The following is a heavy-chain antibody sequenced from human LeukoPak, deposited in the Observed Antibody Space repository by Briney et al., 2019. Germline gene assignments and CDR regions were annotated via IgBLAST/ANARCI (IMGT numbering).Heavy chain of an antibody. CDR3: AREMSGPLYCSGGDCPYYFDY. CDR2: TYFRSKWYN. Sequence: SQTLSLTCAVSGDSVSSDNATWNWIRQSPSRGLEWLGRTYFRSKWYNDFAASVRGRITINADTSKNQFSLQLNSVTAADTAVYYCAREMSGPLYCSGGDCPYYFDYWGQGNLVTVSS. J-gene: IGHJ4*02. CDR1: GDSVSSDNAT. D-gene: IGHD2-15*01. V-gene: IGHV6-1*01.